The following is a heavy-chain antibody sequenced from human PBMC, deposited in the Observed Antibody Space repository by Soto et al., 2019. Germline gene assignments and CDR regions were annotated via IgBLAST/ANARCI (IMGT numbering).Heavy chain of an antibody. CDR2: IYYSGST. V-gene: IGHV4-31*03. Sequence: QVQLQESGPGLVKPSQTLSLTCTVSGVSISSGGYYWTWIRQHPQKGLEWIGHIYYSGSTYYNPSLMTRVTVSVDTSKNQFSLNLSSVTAADTAVYYCARDYYYDRSGFDSWGQGTLVTVSS. J-gene: IGHJ4*02. CDR1: GVSISSGGYY. D-gene: IGHD3-22*01. CDR3: ARDYYYDRSGFDS.